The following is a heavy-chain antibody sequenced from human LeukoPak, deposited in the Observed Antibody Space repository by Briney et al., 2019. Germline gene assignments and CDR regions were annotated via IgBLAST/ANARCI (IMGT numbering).Heavy chain of an antibody. Sequence: SETLSLTCTVSGGSISSSSYYWGWIRQPPGKGLEWIGSIYYSGSTYNNPSLKSRVTISVDTSKNQFSLKLSSVTAADTAVYYCSGWYSDYNWFDPWGQGTLVTVSS. CDR3: SGWYSDYNWFDP. CDR1: GGSISSSSYY. J-gene: IGHJ5*02. D-gene: IGHD6-19*01. CDR2: IYYSGST. V-gene: IGHV4-39*01.